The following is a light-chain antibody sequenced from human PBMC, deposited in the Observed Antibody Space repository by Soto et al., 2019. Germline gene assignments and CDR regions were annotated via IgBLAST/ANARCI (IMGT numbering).Light chain of an antibody. J-gene: IGKJ4*01. CDR1: QYINTR. V-gene: IGKV3-11*01. CDR3: QQRSNWPPVIT. Sequence: EIVLTPSPATLSSFPGDRVTLSCRASQYINTRLAWYQHRPGQAPRLLIYQTSIRAAGIPARFSGSGSGTDFTLTISSLEPEDFAVYYCQQRSNWPPVITFGGGTKVDIK. CDR2: QTS.